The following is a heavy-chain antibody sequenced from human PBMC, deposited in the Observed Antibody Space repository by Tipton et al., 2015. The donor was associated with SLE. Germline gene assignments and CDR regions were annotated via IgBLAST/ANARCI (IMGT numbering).Heavy chain of an antibody. D-gene: IGHD2-21*01. V-gene: IGHV4-59*01. CDR1: GGSISSYY. Sequence: TLSLTCTVSGGSISSYYWSWIRQPPGKGLEWIGYLYYSGSINYNPSLKSRVTISVDTSKNQFSLKLTSVTAADTAVYYCARDVVADWYFDLWGRGTLVTVSS. CDR2: LYYSGSI. CDR3: ARDVVADWYFDL. J-gene: IGHJ2*01.